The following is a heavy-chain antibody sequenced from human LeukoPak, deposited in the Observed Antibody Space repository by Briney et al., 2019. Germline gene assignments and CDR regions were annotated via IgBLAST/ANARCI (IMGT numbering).Heavy chain of an antibody. J-gene: IGHJ6*02. CDR1: GASISTGGFY. CDR3: ARDHSYYFGSQTSTLDV. D-gene: IGHD3-10*01. CDR2: IYYTGSV. Sequence: PSETLSLTRTISGASISTGGFYWTWIRQPPGEGLEWIGYIYYTGSVDYNASLKSRLTISLDTSKNRFSLKLNSVTAADTAVYYCARDHSYYFGSQTSTLDVWGQGTAVTVSS. V-gene: IGHV4-31*03.